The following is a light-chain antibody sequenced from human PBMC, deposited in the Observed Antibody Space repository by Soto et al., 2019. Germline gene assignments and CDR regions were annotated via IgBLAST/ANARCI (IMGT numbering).Light chain of an antibody. Sequence: EIVMTQSPATLSVSPGERATLSCRASQSVSSNLAWYQQKPGQAPRLLIYGASTRATGIPARFSGSGSGTEFTLTISSLQSEDFAVYYCQQYNNWPFTFGPGTHVDI. J-gene: IGKJ3*01. CDR2: GAS. CDR3: QQYNNWPFT. CDR1: QSVSSN. V-gene: IGKV3-15*01.